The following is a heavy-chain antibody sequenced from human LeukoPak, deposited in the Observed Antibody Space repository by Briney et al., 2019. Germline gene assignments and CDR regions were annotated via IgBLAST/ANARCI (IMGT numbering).Heavy chain of an antibody. Sequence: SGGSLRLSCAASGFTFSTYSLNWVRQAPGKGLEWVSYISSSGTTTEYADSVKGRFTISRDNAKNSLSLRMKSLRDEDTAVYYCARDYGWSFDYWGQGTLVTVSS. V-gene: IGHV3-48*02. CDR3: ARDYGWSFDY. J-gene: IGHJ4*02. CDR1: GFTFSTYS. D-gene: IGHD6-19*01. CDR2: ISSSGTTT.